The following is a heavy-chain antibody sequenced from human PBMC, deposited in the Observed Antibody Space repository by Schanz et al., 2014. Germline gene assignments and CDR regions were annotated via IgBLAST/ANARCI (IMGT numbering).Heavy chain of an antibody. D-gene: IGHD3-3*01. Sequence: DVQLLESGGGLVQPGESLRLSCAASGFTFTPYAMTWVRQAPGKGLEWVSNISPTGSSTYYADSVKGRFTISRDNSKNTLYLQMNSLRSEDTAVYYCAKDVDFWSGYYLDYWGQGTLVTVSS. CDR1: GFTFTPYA. CDR3: AKDVDFWSGYYLDY. CDR2: ISPTGSST. J-gene: IGHJ4*02. V-gene: IGHV3-23*01.